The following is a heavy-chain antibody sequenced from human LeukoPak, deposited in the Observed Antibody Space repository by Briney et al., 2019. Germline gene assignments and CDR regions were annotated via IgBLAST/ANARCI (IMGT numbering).Heavy chain of an antibody. J-gene: IGHJ4*02. D-gene: IGHD3-3*01. Sequence: GGSLRLSCEASGFTFSSYWMSWVRQAPGKGLEWVANINEDGSEKYYVESVKGRFTISRDNAKNSLYLQMDSLRAEDTAVYYCARDGPHYDFWSGPAYWGQGTLVTVSS. V-gene: IGHV3-7*01. CDR2: INEDGSEK. CDR1: GFTFSSYW. CDR3: ARDGPHYDFWSGPAY.